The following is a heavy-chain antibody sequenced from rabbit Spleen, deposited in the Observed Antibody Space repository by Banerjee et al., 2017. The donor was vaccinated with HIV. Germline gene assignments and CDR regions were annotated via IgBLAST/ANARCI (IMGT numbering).Heavy chain of an antibody. CDR2: IYTRNSGST. V-gene: IGHV1S43*01. J-gene: IGHJ4*01. D-gene: IGHD6-1*01. Sequence: QQQLKETGGGLVQPGGSLTLSCKASGFSLSPHEFNWVRQAPGKGLELIACIYTRNSGSTWYASWVNGRFSISRSTSLNTVDLKMTSLTAADTATYFCARDVGTYDYIDGVFTLWGPGTLVTVS. CDR1: GFSLSPHEF. CDR3: ARDVGTYDYIDGVFTL.